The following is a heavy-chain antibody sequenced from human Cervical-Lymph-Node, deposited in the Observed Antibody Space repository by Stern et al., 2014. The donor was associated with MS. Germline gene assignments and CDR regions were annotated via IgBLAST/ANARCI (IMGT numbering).Heavy chain of an antibody. CDR2: IYPGDLDT. V-gene: IGHV5-51*03. Sequence: EVHLVESGAEVKKPGESLKISCKGSGYSFATYWIGWGRQMPGKGLEGMGIIYPGDLDTKNSPPFQRQVTISADKSISTAYLHWSSLKASDTAMYYCARPGDDTAKYGLDVWGQGTTVTVSS. CDR3: ARPGDDTAKYGLDV. J-gene: IGHJ6*02. D-gene: IGHD5-18*01. CDR1: GYSFATYW.